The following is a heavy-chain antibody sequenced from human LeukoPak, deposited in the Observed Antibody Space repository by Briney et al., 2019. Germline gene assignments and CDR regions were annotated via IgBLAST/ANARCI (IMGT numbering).Heavy chain of an antibody. CDR2: IDPSDSYT. D-gene: IGHD3-10*01. CDR1: GYSLTSYW. CDR3: ARHGSGSYYYGMDV. V-gene: IGHV5-10-1*01. Sequence: GESLRISCKGSGYSLTSYWISWVRQMPGKGLEWMGRIDPSDSYTNYSPSSQGHVTISADKSISTAYLQWSSLKASDTAMYYCARHGSGSYYYGMDVWGQGTTVTVSS. J-gene: IGHJ6*02.